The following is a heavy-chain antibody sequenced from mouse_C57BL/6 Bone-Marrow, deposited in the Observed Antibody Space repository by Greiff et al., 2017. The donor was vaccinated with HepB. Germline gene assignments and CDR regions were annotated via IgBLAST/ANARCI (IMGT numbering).Heavy chain of an antibody. CDR1: GYTFTSYW. D-gene: IGHD1-1*01. Sequence: VQLQQPGAELVKPGASVKLSCKASGYTFTSYWMHWVKQRPGQGLEWIGMIHPNSGSTNYNAKFKSKATLTVDKSSSTAYMQLSSLTSEDSAVYYCARRGTTVDYWGQGTTLTVSS. J-gene: IGHJ2*01. V-gene: IGHV1-64*01. CDR3: ARRGTTVDY. CDR2: IHPNSGST.